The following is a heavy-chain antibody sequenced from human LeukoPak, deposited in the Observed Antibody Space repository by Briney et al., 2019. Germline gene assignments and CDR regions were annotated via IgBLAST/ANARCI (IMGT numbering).Heavy chain of an antibody. CDR2: ISYDASNK. V-gene: IGHV3-30-3*01. CDR3: AREESYGDYGLAN. J-gene: IGHJ4*02. CDR1: GFTLNNYA. D-gene: IGHD4-17*01. Sequence: PGGSLRLSCAASGFTLNNYAMHWVRQAPGKGLEWVAVISYDASNKYYADSVKGRFTISRDNSKNTLYLQMNSLRAEDTAVYYCAREESYGDYGLANWGQGTLVTVSS.